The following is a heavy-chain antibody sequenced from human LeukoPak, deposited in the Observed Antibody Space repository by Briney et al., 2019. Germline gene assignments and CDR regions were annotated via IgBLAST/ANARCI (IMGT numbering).Heavy chain of an antibody. V-gene: IGHV3-23*01. CDR1: GFTLSTNA. D-gene: IGHD2-15*01. J-gene: IGHJ4*02. Sequence: GGSLRLSCLTSGFTLSTNAMSWVRQAPGKGLEWISGISGSGASTYYADSVKGRFTISRDDSRNTLYLQMNSLRGDDTAVYYCAKQLGYCSDGSCYFPYWGQGTLVTVSS. CDR3: AKQLGYCSDGSCYFPY. CDR2: ISGSGAST.